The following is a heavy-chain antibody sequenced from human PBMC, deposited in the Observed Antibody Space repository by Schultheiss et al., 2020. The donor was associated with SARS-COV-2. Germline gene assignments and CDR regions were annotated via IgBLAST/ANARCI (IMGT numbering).Heavy chain of an antibody. V-gene: IGHV4-39*07. CDR3: ARDHGRYSYAN. D-gene: IGHD5-18*01. Sequence: SETLSLTCTVSGGSISSGGYYWSWIRQPPGKGLEWIGEINHSGSTNYNPSLKSRVTISVDKPKNQISLNLTSVTAADTAVYYCARDHGRYSYANWGQGTLVTVSS. CDR1: GGSISSGGYY. CDR2: INHSGST. J-gene: IGHJ4*02.